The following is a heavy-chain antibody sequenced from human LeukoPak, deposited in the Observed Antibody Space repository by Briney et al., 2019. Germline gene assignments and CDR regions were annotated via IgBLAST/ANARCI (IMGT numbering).Heavy chain of an antibody. Sequence: GGSLRLSCAASGFTFRDYYMTWIRQAPGKGLEWVSAISGSGGSTYYADSVKGRFTISRDNSKNTLYLQMNSLRAEDTAVYYCAKDLPVGYYYGSGSFDYWGQGTLVTVSS. V-gene: IGHV3-23*01. CDR1: GFTFRDYY. CDR3: AKDLPVGYYYGSGSFDY. D-gene: IGHD3-10*01. J-gene: IGHJ4*02. CDR2: ISGSGGST.